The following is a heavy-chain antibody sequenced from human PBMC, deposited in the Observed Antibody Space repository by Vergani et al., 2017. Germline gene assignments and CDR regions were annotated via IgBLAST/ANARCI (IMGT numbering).Heavy chain of an antibody. D-gene: IGHD5/OR15-5a*01. CDR1: GGSISSGSYY. Sequence: QVQLQESGPGLVKPSQTLSLTCTVSGGSISSGSYYWSWIRQPAGKGLEWIGRIYTSGSTNYNPSLKSRVTISVDTSKNQFSLKLSSVTAADTAVYYCARVGCLQFQSYFDYWGQGTLVTVSS. CDR2: IYTSGST. V-gene: IGHV4-61*02. CDR3: ARVGCLQFQSYFDY. J-gene: IGHJ4*02.